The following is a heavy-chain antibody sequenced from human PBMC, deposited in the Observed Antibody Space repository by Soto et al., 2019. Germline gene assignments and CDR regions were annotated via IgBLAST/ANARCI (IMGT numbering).Heavy chain of an antibody. CDR3: AKDSVHNFHRTSSLEDCLGL. D-gene: IGHD6-6*01. Sequence: GGSLRLSCEASGFIFSSYAITWVRQAPGKGLEWVSTISGTGVNTYYADSVKGRFTVSRDNSKNTVWLQMNSLSAADSSVYYCAKDSVHNFHRTSSLEDCLGLCGQGTMVTLSS. CDR2: ISGTGVNT. V-gene: IGHV3-23*01. J-gene: IGHJ5*02. CDR1: GFIFSSYA.